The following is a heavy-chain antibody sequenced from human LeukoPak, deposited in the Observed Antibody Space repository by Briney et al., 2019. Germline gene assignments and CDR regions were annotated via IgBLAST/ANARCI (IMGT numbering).Heavy chain of an antibody. CDR3: ARVRGEEYSSGWYKTNFFDT. CDR2: GDYSGAT. CDR1: SDFFSSVTDY. J-gene: IGHJ4*02. V-gene: IGHV4-39*07. Sequence: RPSETLSLTCTVSSDFFSSVTDYWAWLRQPPGKGLEWITSGDYSGATYYNPSLESRVAMSADMSKNQISLKLSSVTAADTALYYCARVRGEEYSSGWYKTNFFDTWGQGTRVTVSS. D-gene: IGHD6-19*01.